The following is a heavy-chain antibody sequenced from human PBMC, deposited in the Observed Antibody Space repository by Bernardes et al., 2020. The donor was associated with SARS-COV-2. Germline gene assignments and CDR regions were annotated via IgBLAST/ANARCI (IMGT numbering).Heavy chain of an antibody. Sequence: SETLSLTCTVSGDSISSSSYYWGWIRQPPGKGLEWIGSLSSSGNSYYTPSLRSRVRVSVDTSKNQFFLRLRFVTAADTAVYYCAGSTCGIDCYIGGLRSWDYGMDGWGQGTTVTVSS. CDR2: LSSSGNS. V-gene: IGHV4-39*01. CDR3: AGSTCGIDCYIGGLRSWDYGMDG. J-gene: IGHJ6*02. D-gene: IGHD2-21*02. CDR1: GDSISSSSYY.